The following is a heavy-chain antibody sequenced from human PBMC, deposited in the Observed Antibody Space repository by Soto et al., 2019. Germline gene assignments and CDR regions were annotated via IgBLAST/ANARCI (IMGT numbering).Heavy chain of an antibody. J-gene: IGHJ4*02. V-gene: IGHV4-34*01. CDR3: ARSVWDIVVVPAAMRLDY. D-gene: IGHD2-2*01. Sequence: PSETLSLTCAVYGGSFSGYYWSWIRQPPGKGLEWIGEINHSGSTNYNPSLKSRVTISVDTSKNQFSLKLSSVTAADTALYYCARSVWDIVVVPAAMRLDYWGQGTLVTVSS. CDR1: GGSFSGYY. CDR2: INHSGST.